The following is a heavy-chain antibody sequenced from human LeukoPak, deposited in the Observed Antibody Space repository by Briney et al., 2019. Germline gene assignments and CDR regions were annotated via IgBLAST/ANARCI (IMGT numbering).Heavy chain of an antibody. CDR2: VYYSGNT. D-gene: IGHD6-19*01. V-gene: IGHV4-39*01. CDR1: GGFISSGSSF. J-gene: IGHJ5*02. Sequence: SETLSLTCTVPGGFISSGSSFWGWIRQPPGKGLEWIGSVYYSGNTHYNPSLERRVTIFTSTSKNQFSLKLSSVTAADSAVYYCVRQYSSGWPWFDPWGPGTLVTVSS. CDR3: VRQYSSGWPWFDP.